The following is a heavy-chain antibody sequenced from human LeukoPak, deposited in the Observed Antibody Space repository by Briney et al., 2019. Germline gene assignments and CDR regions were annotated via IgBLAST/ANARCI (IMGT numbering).Heavy chain of an antibody. J-gene: IGHJ4*02. CDR2: INPNRGST. D-gene: IGHD1-26*01. V-gene: IGHV1-46*01. Sequence: ASVKVSCKASGYTFTSYYMYWVRQAPGQGLEWMGIINPNRGSTSYAQKFQGRVTITRDTSASTAYMELSSLRSEDMAVYYCARDLGWELLVLDYWGQGTLVTVSS. CDR3: ARDLGWELLVLDY. CDR1: GYTFTSYY.